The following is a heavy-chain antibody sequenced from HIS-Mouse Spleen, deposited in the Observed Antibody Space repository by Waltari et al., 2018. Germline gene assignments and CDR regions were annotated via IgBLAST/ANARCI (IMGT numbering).Heavy chain of an antibody. CDR3: ARGHDYSNYFDY. CDR2: MNPNSGNT. J-gene: IGHJ4*02. Sequence: QVQLVQSGAEVKKPGASVKVSCKASGYTVTSYNINWVRQATGQGLEWMGWMNPNSGNTGYAQKFQGRVTMTRNTSISTAYMELSSLRSEDTAVYYCARGHDYSNYFDYWGQGTLVTVSS. V-gene: IGHV1-8*01. D-gene: IGHD4-4*01. CDR1: GYTVTSYN.